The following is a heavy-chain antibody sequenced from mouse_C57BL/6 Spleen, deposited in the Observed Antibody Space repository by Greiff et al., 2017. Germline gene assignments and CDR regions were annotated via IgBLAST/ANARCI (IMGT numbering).Heavy chain of an antibody. J-gene: IGHJ1*03. CDR2: INPSTGGT. CDR1: GYSFTGYY. V-gene: IGHV1-42*01. D-gene: IGHD2-3*01. Sequence: EVQLQQSGPELVKPGASVKISCKASGYSFTGYYMNWVKQSPEKSLEWIGEINPSTGGTTYNQKFKAKATLTVDKSSSTAYMQLKSLTSEDSAVYYCARHGYYPFDVWGTGTTVTVSS. CDR3: ARHGYYPFDV.